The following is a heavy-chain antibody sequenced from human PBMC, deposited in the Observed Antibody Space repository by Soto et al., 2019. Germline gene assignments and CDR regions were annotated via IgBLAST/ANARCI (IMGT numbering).Heavy chain of an antibody. Sequence: ASVKVSCKASGYTFTSYDINWVRQATGQGLEWMGWMNPSSGYTGFAQKFQGRVTMTRNTSISTAYMELSSLGSEDTAVYYCARGYYDILTGDIEVDYYHGLDVWGQGTTVTVSS. J-gene: IGHJ6*02. CDR2: MNPSSGYT. D-gene: IGHD3-9*01. CDR3: ARGYYDILTGDIEVDYYHGLDV. CDR1: GYTFTSYD. V-gene: IGHV1-8*01.